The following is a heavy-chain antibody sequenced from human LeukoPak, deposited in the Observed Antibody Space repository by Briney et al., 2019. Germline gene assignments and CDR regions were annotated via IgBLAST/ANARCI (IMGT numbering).Heavy chain of an antibody. CDR1: GFTFSNAW. J-gene: IGHJ4*02. Sequence: GGSLRLSCAASGFTFSNAWMSLVRQAPGKGLEWVGRIKSKTDGGTTDYAAPVKGRFTISRDDSKNTLYLQMNSPKTEDTAVYYCTTVVRWLHSGYWGQGTLVTVSS. V-gene: IGHV3-15*01. D-gene: IGHD5-24*01. CDR2: IKSKTDGGTT. CDR3: TTVVRWLHSGY.